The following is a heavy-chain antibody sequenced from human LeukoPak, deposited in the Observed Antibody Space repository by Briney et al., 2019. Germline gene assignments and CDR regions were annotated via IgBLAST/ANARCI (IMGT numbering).Heavy chain of an antibody. CDR3: ARDQALMDSSGYYVRTGAFDI. J-gene: IGHJ3*02. Sequence: PSETPSLTCAVSGGSISSGGYSWSWIRQPPGKGLEWIGYIYHSGSTYYNPSFKSRVTISVDRSKNQFSLKLSSVTAADTAVYYCARDQALMDSSGYYVRTGAFDIWGQGTMVTVSS. CDR2: IYHSGST. D-gene: IGHD3-22*01. V-gene: IGHV4-30-2*01. CDR1: GGSISSGGYS.